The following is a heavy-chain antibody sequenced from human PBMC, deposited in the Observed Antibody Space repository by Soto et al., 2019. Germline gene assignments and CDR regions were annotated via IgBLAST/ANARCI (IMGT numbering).Heavy chain of an antibody. CDR1: GFTFSSYG. CDR3: AKNYDFWSGYLDY. J-gene: IGHJ4*02. CDR2: ISYDGSNK. Sequence: GSLRLSCAASGFTFSSYGMHWVRQAPGKGLEWVAVISYDGSNKYYADSVKGRFTISRDNSKNTLYLQMNSLRAEDTAVYYCAKNYDFWSGYLDYWGQGTLVTVSS. V-gene: IGHV3-30*18. D-gene: IGHD3-3*01.